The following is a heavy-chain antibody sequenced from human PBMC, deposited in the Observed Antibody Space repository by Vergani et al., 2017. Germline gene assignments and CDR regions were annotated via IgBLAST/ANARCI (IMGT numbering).Heavy chain of an antibody. CDR3: ARDGVGSDAVAGSNY. D-gene: IGHD6-19*01. CDR2: IYHSGST. V-gene: IGHV4-4*02. Sequence: QVQLQESGPGLVKPSGPLSLTCAVSGGSISSSNWWSWVRQPPGKGLEWIGEIYHSGSTNYNPSLKSRVTISVDKSKNQFSLKLSSVTAADTAVYYCARDGVGSDAVAGSNYWGQGTLVTVSS. J-gene: IGHJ4*02. CDR1: GGSISSSNW.